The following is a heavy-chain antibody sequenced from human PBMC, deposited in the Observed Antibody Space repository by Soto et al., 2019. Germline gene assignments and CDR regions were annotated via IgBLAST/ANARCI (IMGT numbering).Heavy chain of an antibody. V-gene: IGHV4-30-2*01. CDR2: ISHTGRT. D-gene: IGHD3-16*01. CDR3: ARAVAPYLGTWFDP. CDR1: GGSISSGNSYA. J-gene: IGHJ5*02. Sequence: QLQLQESGSGLVKPSQTLSLTCAVSGGSISSGNSYAWSWIRQPPGKGLERIGSISHTGRTSYNPALEGRVTTSVDKSKNQFSLKLSSVTAADMAVYYCARAVAPYLGTWFDPWGQGSLVIVSS.